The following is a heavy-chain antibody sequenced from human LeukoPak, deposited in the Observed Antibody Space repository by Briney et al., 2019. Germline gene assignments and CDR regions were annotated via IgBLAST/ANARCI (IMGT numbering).Heavy chain of an antibody. Sequence: ASVKVSCKVSGYTLTELSMRWVRQAPGKGLEWMGGFDPEDGETIYAQKFQGRVTMTEDTSTDTTYMELSSLRSEDTAVYYCATASGSYYRPFDYWGQGTLVTVSS. CDR3: ATASGSYYRPFDY. V-gene: IGHV1-24*01. CDR2: FDPEDGET. D-gene: IGHD1-26*01. J-gene: IGHJ4*02. CDR1: GYTLTELS.